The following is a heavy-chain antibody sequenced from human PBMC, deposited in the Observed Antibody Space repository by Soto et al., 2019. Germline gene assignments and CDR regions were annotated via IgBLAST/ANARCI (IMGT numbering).Heavy chain of an antibody. V-gene: IGHV1-69*13. CDR2: IIPIFGTA. CDR1: GGTFSSYA. D-gene: IGHD5-18*01. Sequence: SVKVSCKASGGTFSSYAISWVRQAPGQGLEWMGGIIPIFGTANYAQKFQGRVTITADESTSTAYMELSSLRSEDTAVYYCARDEDTAMVTPPNYYYYYGMDVWGQGTTVTVSS. J-gene: IGHJ6*02. CDR3: ARDEDTAMVTPPNYYYYYGMDV.